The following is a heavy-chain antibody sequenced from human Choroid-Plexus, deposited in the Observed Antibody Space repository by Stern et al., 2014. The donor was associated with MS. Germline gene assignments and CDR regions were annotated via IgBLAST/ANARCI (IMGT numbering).Heavy chain of an antibody. CDR3: AKDRQWSTYFFDY. CDR2: ISYDGSDK. Sequence: MQLVESGGGVAQPGRPLILSCAASGFTFSNFVMHWVRQGPGKGLEWVALISYDGSDKYYADSVKGRFTIFRDNSKNTLYMHMNSLRAEDTAVYYCAKDRQWSTYFFDYWGQGSLVTVSS. V-gene: IGHV3-30*18. D-gene: IGHD2-15*01. CDR1: GFTFSNFV. J-gene: IGHJ4*02.